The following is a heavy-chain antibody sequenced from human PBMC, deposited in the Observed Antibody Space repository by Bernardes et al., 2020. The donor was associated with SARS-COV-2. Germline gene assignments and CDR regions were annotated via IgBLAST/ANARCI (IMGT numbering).Heavy chain of an antibody. CDR1: GYTFNTYV. D-gene: IGHD5-12*01. V-gene: IGHV1-18*01. CDR3: ATAFPPGLTLSGSNFDN. J-gene: IGHJ4*02. Sequence: ASVKVSCKASGYTFNTYVINWVRQAPGHGLEWMGWISPYNSNTFYAHKFLGRITMTTDTSTSTVYMDLRSLRSDDTAVYYCATAFPPGLTLSGSNFDNWGQGTLVTVSS. CDR2: ISPYNSNT.